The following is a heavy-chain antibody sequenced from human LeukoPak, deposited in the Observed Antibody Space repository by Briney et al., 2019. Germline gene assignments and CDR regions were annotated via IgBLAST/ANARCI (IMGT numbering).Heavy chain of an antibody. D-gene: IGHD6-13*01. CDR1: GFTFSSYA. Sequence: QPGGSLRLSCAASGFTFSSYAMHWVRQAPGKGLEWVAVISYDGSNKYYADSVKGRFTISRDNSKNTLYLQMNSLRAEDTAVYYCARSLHSSPYYMDVWGKGTTVTVSS. CDR3: ARSLHSSPYYMDV. CDR2: ISYDGSNK. J-gene: IGHJ6*03. V-gene: IGHV3-30-3*01.